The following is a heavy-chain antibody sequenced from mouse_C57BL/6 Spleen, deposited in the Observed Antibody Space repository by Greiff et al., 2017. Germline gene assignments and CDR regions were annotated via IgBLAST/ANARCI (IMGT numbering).Heavy chain of an antibody. CDR3: ARILRYSYYAMDY. CDR1: GFTFSDYG. V-gene: IGHV5-17*01. Sequence: VQLKESGGGLVKPGGSLKLSCAASGFTFSDYGMHWVRQAPEKGLEWVAYISSGSSTIYYADTVKGRFTISRDNAKNTLFLQMTSLRSEDTAMYYCARILRYSYYAMDYGGQGTSVTVSS. D-gene: IGHD1-1*01. CDR2: ISSGSSTI. J-gene: IGHJ4*01.